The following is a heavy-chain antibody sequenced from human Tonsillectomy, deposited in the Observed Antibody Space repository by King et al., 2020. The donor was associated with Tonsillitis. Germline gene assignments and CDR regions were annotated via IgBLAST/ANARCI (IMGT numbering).Heavy chain of an antibody. V-gene: IGHV3-30*04. D-gene: IGHD5-12*01. CDR1: GFTLSGYA. CDR2: ISYDGSNQ. J-gene: IGHJ4*02. CDR3: AREETDIVATTPRFVY. Sequence: VQLVESGGGVVQPGRSLRLSCAASGFTLSGYAMHWVRQAPVKGLEWLAFISYDGSNQYYADSVKGRFTISRDNSKNTLYLQMNSLRAEDTAVYYCAREETDIVATTPRFVYWGQGTLVTVSS.